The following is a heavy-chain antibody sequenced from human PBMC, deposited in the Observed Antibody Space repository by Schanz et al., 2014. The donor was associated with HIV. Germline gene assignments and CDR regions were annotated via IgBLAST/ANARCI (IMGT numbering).Heavy chain of an antibody. CDR2: ISHNGNND. V-gene: IGHV3-30*18. J-gene: IGHJ4*02. Sequence: QVHLVESGGGVVQPGKSLRLSCAASGFTFSTNDMHWVRQLPGKGLEWVAVISHNGNNDYYAESVKGRFTISRDNSKNTLDLQMNNLKPEDTAVYYCAKAGLFFRQLWLGCFDYWGQGAQVTVSS. D-gene: IGHD3-10*01. CDR3: AKAGLFFRQLWLGCFDY. CDR1: GFTFSTND.